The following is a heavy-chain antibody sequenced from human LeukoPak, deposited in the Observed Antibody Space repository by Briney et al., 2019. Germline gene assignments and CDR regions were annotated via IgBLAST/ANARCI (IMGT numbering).Heavy chain of an antibody. CDR2: ISSSSSYT. V-gene: IGHV3-11*06. CDR1: GFTFSDYY. Sequence: GGSLRLSCAASGFTFSDYYMSWIRQAPGKGLEWDSYISSSSSYTNYADSVKGRFTISRDNAKNSLYLQMNSLRAEDTAVYYCARVWYSSGWSAFDYWGQGTLVTVSS. CDR3: ARVWYSSGWSAFDY. J-gene: IGHJ4*02. D-gene: IGHD6-19*01.